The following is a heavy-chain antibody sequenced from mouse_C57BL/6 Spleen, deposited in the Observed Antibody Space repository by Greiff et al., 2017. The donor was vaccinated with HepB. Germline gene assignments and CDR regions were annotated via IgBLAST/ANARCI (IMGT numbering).Heavy chain of an antibody. CDR1: GYTFTSYW. V-gene: IGHV1-52*01. CDR3: ARSTMVRGAWFAY. J-gene: IGHJ3*01. D-gene: IGHD2-2*01. Sequence: QVQLQQPGAELVRPGSSVKLSCKASGYTFTSYWMHWVKQRPIQGLEWIGNIDPSDSETHYNQKFKDKATLTVDKSSSTAYMQLSSLTSEDSAVYYCARSTMVRGAWFAYWGQGTLVTVSA. CDR2: IDPSDSET.